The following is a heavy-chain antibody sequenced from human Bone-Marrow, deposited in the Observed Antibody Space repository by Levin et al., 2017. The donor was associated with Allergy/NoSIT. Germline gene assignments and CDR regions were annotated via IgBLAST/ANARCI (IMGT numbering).Heavy chain of an antibody. CDR1: GFSFSDYS. V-gene: IGHV3-48*02. CDR2: VSSSSSAI. Sequence: GGSLRLSCVASGFSFSDYSMSWVRQAPGKGLEWISYVSSSSSAIYYADSVKGRFTISRDNAKNSVFLQMNSLRDEDTALYYCARCEIYPTWFDPWGQGTLVTVSS. J-gene: IGHJ5*02. CDR3: ARCEIYPTWFDP. D-gene: IGHD5-24*01.